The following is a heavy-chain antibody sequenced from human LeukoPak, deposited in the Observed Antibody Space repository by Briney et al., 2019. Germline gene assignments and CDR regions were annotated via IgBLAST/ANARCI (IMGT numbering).Heavy chain of an antibody. D-gene: IGHD3-10*01. V-gene: IGHV4-61*02. Sequence: SETLSLTCTVSGGSISSGSYYWSWIRQPAGKGLDWIGRIYTSGSTNYNPSLKSRVTISVDTSKNQFSLKLSSVTAADTAVYYCARDPAYYYGSGSYFTWGQGTLVTVSS. CDR1: GGSISSGSYY. J-gene: IGHJ5*02. CDR3: ARDPAYYYGSGSYFT. CDR2: IYTSGST.